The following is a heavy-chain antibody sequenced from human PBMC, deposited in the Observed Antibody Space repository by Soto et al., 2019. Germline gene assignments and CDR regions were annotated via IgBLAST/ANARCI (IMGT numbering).Heavy chain of an antibody. D-gene: IGHD3-10*01. CDR3: ARGYYGSGSYYNVDGFDP. V-gene: IGHV4-61*01. J-gene: IGHJ5*02. CDR1: GGSVSSGSYY. CDR2: IYYRGST. Sequence: QVQLQESGPGLVKPSETLSLTCTVSGGSVSSGSYYWSWIRQPPGKGLEWIGYIYYRGSTNYNPSLKSRVNISVDTSKNPFSLKMSSVTAADTAVYYCARGYYGSGSYYNVDGFDPWGQGTLVTVSP.